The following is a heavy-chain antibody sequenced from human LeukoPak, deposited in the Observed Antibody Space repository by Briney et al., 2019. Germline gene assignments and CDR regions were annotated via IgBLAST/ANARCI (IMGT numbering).Heavy chain of an antibody. CDR2: FDPEDGET. CDR3: ATRSGSYFDPKKPFDY. Sequence: ASVTVSCKVSGYTLTELSMHWVRQAPGKGLEWMGGFDPEDGETIYAQKFQGRVTMTEDTSTDTAYMELSSLRSEDTAVYYCATRSGSYFDPKKPFDYWGQGTLVTVSS. D-gene: IGHD3-9*01. CDR1: GYTLTELS. J-gene: IGHJ4*02. V-gene: IGHV1-24*01.